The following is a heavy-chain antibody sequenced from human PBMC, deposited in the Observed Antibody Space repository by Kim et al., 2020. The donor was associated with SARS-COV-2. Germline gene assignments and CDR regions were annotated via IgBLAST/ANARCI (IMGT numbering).Heavy chain of an antibody. CDR2: ISYDGSNK. J-gene: IGHJ4*02. Sequence: GGSLRLSCAASGFTFSSYAMHWVRQAPGKGLEWVAVISYDGSNKYYADSVKGRFTISRDNSKNTLYLQMNSLRAEDTAVYYCARNVLLWFGEFSGVDYWGQGTLVTVSS. CDR1: GFTFSSYA. CDR3: ARNVLLWFGEFSGVDY. V-gene: IGHV3-30*04. D-gene: IGHD3-10*01.